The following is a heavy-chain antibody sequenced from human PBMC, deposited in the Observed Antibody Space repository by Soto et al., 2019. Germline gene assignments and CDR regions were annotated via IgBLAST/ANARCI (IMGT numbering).Heavy chain of an antibody. D-gene: IGHD2-15*01. V-gene: IGHV3-23*01. CDR3: ANKRWDVYADNGSRYSHYGMDV. Sequence: GGSLRLSCVASGFTFSSYAMSWVRQAPGKGLEWVSGITGGGGNTFYVDSVKGRFTISRDNAKNTLYLQMQSLRDEDTARYFCANKRWDVYADNGSRYSHYGMDVWGQGTTVTVSS. CDR2: ITGGGGNT. J-gene: IGHJ6*02. CDR1: GFTFSSYA.